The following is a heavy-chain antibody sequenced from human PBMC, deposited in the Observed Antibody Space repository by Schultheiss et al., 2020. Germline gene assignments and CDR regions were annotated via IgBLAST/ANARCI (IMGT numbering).Heavy chain of an antibody. CDR3: ARDLGAAAGGWYPAY. CDR1: GFTFSNYA. CDR2: ISGSGGST. J-gene: IGHJ4*02. D-gene: IGHD6-13*01. Sequence: GGSLRLSCAASGFTFSNYAMHWVRQAPGKGLEWVSAISGSGGSTYYADSVKGRFTISRDNSKNTLYLQMNSLRAEDTAVYYCARDLGAAAGGWYPAYWGQGTLVTVSS. V-gene: IGHV3-23*01.